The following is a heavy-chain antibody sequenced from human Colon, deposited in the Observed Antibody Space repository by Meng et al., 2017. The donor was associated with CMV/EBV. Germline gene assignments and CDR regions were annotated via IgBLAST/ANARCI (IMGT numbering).Heavy chain of an antibody. D-gene: IGHD6-19*01. CDR3: GQGRGTAVAGPVDV. V-gene: IGHV3-43D*03. CDR1: GFTFDDYA. J-gene: IGHJ6*02. Sequence: GESLKISCAASGFTFDDYAMYWVRQAPGKGLEWVSLIGWNGDSTYYADSVKGRFTISRDNTKNSLYLQMDSLRPEDSALYYCGQGRGTAVAGPVDVWGQGTTVTVYS. CDR2: IGWNGDST.